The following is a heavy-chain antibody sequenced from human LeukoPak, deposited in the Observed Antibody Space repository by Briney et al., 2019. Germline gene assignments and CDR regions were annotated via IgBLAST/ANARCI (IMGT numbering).Heavy chain of an antibody. J-gene: IGHJ4*02. CDR1: GFTFDDYA. CDR3: AKGGVVAATPLDY. V-gene: IGHV3-9*01. Sequence: PGGSLRLSCGASGFTFDDYAMHWVRQAPGKGLEWVSGISWNSGSIGYADSVKGRFTISRDNAKNSLYLQMNSLRAEDTALYYCAKGGVVAATPLDYWGQGTLVTVSS. D-gene: IGHD2-15*01. CDR2: ISWNSGSI.